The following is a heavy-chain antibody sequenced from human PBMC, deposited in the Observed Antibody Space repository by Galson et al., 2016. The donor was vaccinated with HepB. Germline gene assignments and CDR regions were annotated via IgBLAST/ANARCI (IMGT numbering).Heavy chain of an antibody. CDR3: ARDPSYYSGMDF. CDR2: ISGSGDNT. CDR1: GFTFSSYA. Sequence: SLRLSCAASGFTFSSYAMSWVRQAPGEGLEWVSAISGSGDNTYYADSVKGRFTISRDNAKNTLYLQMNSLRAEDTAVYYCARDPSYYSGMDFWGQGSTVTVAS. J-gene: IGHJ6*02. V-gene: IGHV3-23*01.